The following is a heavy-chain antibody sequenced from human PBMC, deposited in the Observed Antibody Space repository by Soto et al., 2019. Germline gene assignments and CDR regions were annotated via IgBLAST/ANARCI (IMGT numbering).Heavy chain of an antibody. CDR3: ARVGTGSSTPLDI. CDR1: GFMFTKST. Sequence: PGGSLRLSCVASGFMFTKSTLNWVRQAPGKGLEWVSSITSASDYIFYADSVKGRFTISRDNANNSLYLQRNSLRAEDTAVYYCARVGTGSSTPLDIWGQGTMVTVSS. D-gene: IGHD3-9*01. V-gene: IGHV3-21*01. J-gene: IGHJ3*02. CDR2: ITSASDYI.